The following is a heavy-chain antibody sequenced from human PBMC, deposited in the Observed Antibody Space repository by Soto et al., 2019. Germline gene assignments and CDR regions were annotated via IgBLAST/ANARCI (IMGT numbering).Heavy chain of an antibody. CDR3: ATTEPLIAAGYNFYGMGD. J-gene: IGHJ6*02. V-gene: IGHV3-48*02. CDR1: GFTFSSYS. Sequence: GGSLTLSCAASGFTFSSYSMNWVRQAPGKGLEWVSYISSSSSTIYYADSVKGRFTISRDNAKNSLYLQMNSLRDEDTAVYYCATTEPLIAAGYNFYGMGDWGHVTTVTVPS. CDR2: ISSSSSTI. D-gene: IGHD6-13*01.